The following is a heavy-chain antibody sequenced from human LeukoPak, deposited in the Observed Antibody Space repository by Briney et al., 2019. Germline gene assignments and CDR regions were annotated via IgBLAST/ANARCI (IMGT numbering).Heavy chain of an antibody. Sequence: KAGGSLRLSCAASGFTFSNAWMSWVRQAPGNGLEWLGRIKIKTDGGTTDYAAPVKGRFTISKDDSKNTLYLQMNSLKTEDTAVYYCVGYCSGGNCPNAFDIWGQGTMVTVSS. CDR3: VGYCSGGNCPNAFDI. CDR1: GFTFSNAW. CDR2: IKIKTDGGTT. J-gene: IGHJ3*02. V-gene: IGHV3-15*01. D-gene: IGHD2-15*01.